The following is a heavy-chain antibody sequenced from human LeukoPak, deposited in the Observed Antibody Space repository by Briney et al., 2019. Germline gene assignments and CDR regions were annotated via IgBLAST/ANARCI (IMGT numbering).Heavy chain of an antibody. CDR3: ARNRGAGGGYFDY. CDR2: IKQDGSAI. J-gene: IGHJ4*02. D-gene: IGHD3-16*01. Sequence: GGSLRLSCSASGFTFSNYAMHWVRQAPGKGLEWVANIKQDGSAISYVDSVKGRFTTSRDNAKNSLYLQMNSLRAEDTAVYYCARNRGAGGGYFDYWGQGALVTVSS. CDR1: GFTFSNYA. V-gene: IGHV3-7*05.